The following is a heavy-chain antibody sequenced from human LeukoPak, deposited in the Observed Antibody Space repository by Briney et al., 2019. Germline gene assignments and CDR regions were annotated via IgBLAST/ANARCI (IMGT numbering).Heavy chain of an antibody. V-gene: IGHV3-21*01. Sequence: GGSLRLSCAATGFTFSSYSMNWVRQAPGKGLEWVSSISSSSSYIYYADSVKGRFTISRDNAKNSLYLQMNSLRAEDTAVYYCARDMNRGYYYGMDVWGQGTTVTVSS. J-gene: IGHJ6*02. CDR2: ISSSSSYI. D-gene: IGHD1/OR15-1a*01. CDR3: ARDMNRGYYYGMDV. CDR1: GFTFSSYS.